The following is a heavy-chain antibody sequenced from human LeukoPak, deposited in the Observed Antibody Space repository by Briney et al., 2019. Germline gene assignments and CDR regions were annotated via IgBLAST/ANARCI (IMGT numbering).Heavy chain of an antibody. V-gene: IGHV1-69*13. Sequence: SVKVSCKASGGTFSSYAISWVRQAPGQGLEWMGGIIPIFGTANYAQKFQGRVTITADESTSTAYMELSSLRSEDTAVYYCASAPIVATTWGAYYYYGMDVWGQGTTVTVS. CDR1: GGTFSSYA. D-gene: IGHD5-12*01. CDR3: ASAPIVATTWGAYYYYGMDV. J-gene: IGHJ6*02. CDR2: IIPIFGTA.